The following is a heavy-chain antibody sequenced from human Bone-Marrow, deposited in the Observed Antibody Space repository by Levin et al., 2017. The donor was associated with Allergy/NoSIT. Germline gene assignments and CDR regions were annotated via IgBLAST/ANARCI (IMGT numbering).Heavy chain of an antibody. CDR2: ISVSGSDT. CDR3: VRYVRGPFYFLDY. J-gene: IGHJ4*02. V-gene: IGHV3-23*01. D-gene: IGHD2/OR15-2a*01. Sequence: AGGSLRLSCSVSGFTFSTSAMTWVRQGPGKGLEWVSTISVSGSDTYYTDSVKGRFTISRDNSKNTLYLQMNILRVEDTAIYYCVRYVRGPFYFLDYWGQGTLVTVSS. CDR1: GFTFSTSA.